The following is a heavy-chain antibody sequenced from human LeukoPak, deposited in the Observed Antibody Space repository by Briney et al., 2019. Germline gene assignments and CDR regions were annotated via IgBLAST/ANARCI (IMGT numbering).Heavy chain of an antibody. CDR2: VYYTGST. V-gene: IGHV4-59*01. CDR1: GGSISTYY. CDR3: AKDGGGGYVTDWYFDL. Sequence: SETLSLTCTVSGGSISTYYWNWIRQPPGKGLEWIGYVYYTGSTNYNPSLKSRVTISVDTSKNQFSLKLTSVTAADTAVNYCAKDGGGGYVTDWYFDLWGRGTLVAVSS. D-gene: IGHD5-12*01. J-gene: IGHJ2*01.